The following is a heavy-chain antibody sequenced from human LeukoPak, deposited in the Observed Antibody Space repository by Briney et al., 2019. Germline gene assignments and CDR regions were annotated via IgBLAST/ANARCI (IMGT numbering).Heavy chain of an antibody. J-gene: IGHJ4*02. CDR1: GFTFSDYY. CDR2: ISSSGSTI. D-gene: IGHD3-16*02. Sequence: GGSLRLSCAASGFTFSDYYMSWIRQAPGKGLEWVSYISSSGSTIYYADSVKGRFTISRDNAKNSLYLQMNSLRAEDTAVYYCAREEYDYVWGSYHPKDYWGQGTLVTVSS. CDR3: AREEYDYVWGSYHPKDY. V-gene: IGHV3-11*04.